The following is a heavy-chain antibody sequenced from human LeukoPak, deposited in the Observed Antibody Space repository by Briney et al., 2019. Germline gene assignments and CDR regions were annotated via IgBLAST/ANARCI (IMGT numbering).Heavy chain of an antibody. CDR2: IRSKANSYAT. D-gene: IGHD4/OR15-4a*01. V-gene: IGHV3-73*01. CDR3: TRGAGGD. Sequence: PRGSLRLSCAASGFTFSGSAMQWVRQAPGKGLEWVGRIRSKANSYATAYAASVKGRFTISRDDSKNTAYLQMNSLKTEDTAVYYCTRGAGGDWGQGTLVTVSS. J-gene: IGHJ4*02. CDR1: GFTFSGSA.